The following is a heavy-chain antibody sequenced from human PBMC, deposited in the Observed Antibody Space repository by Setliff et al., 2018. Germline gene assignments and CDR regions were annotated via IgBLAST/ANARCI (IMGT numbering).Heavy chain of an antibody. D-gene: IGHD3-22*01. CDR1: GGSISPYY. CDR3: ARASYYYDSSGYYGAGAFDI. CDR2: IYHSGYT. J-gene: IGHJ3*02. V-gene: IGHV4-59*01. Sequence: SETLSLTCTVSGGSISPYYWSWIRQSPGKGLEWIGYIYHSGYTNYNPSLKSRVTISVDTSKNQLSLNLNSVTAADTAVYYCARASYYYDSSGYYGAGAFDIWGQGTMVTVSS.